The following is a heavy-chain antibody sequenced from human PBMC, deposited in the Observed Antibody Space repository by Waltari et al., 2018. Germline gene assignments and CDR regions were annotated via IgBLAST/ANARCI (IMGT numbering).Heavy chain of an antibody. Sequence: QVQLQESGPGLVKPSQTLSLTCTVSGGSISSGSYYWSWIRQPAGKGLEWIGRIYTSGGTNYNPALKSRVTISVDTSKNQFSLKLSSVTAADTAVYYCARGHMVRGVIIGGAYYFDYWGQGTLVTVSS. V-gene: IGHV4-61*02. CDR3: ARGHMVRGVIIGGAYYFDY. D-gene: IGHD3-10*01. CDR1: GGSISSGSYY. CDR2: IYTSGGT. J-gene: IGHJ4*02.